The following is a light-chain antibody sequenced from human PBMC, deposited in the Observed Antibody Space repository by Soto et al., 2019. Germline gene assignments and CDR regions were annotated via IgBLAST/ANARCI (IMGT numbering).Light chain of an antibody. CDR1: QSLLHSNGYNY. Sequence: DIVMTQSPLSLPVTPGEPASISCRSSQSLLHSNGYNYLDWYLQKPGQSPQLLIYEVSNRFSGVPDRFSGSGSGTDFTLKISRVEAEDIGVYYCLQDAQDPITFGQGTRLEI. V-gene: IGKV2D-26*01. CDR2: EVS. CDR3: LQDAQDPIT. J-gene: IGKJ5*01.